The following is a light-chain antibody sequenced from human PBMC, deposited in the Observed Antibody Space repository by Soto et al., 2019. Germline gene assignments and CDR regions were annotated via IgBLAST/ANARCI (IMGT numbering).Light chain of an antibody. CDR2: AAS. CDR1: QGISSY. J-gene: IGKJ5*01. Sequence: QLTQSPSSLSASVGARVAITCRASQGISSYLAWYQKKPGKAPNLLIYAASTLQSGVPSRFSGSGSGTDLTLTISSLQPEDCETYYCQQLNTYPITFGQGTRLEIK. CDR3: QQLNTYPIT. V-gene: IGKV1-9*01.